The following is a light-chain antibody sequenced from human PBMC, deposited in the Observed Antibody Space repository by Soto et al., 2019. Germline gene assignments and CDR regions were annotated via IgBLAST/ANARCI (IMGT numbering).Light chain of an antibody. CDR2: GAS. Sequence: EIVMTQSPATLSVSPGERATLSCRASQSVSSNLAWYQQKPGQAPRLLIYGASNRATGIPDRFSGSGSGTDFTLTISRLEPEDFAIYYCQHYGNSLWTFGQGTKVDIK. J-gene: IGKJ1*01. V-gene: IGKV3D-15*01. CDR3: QHYGNSLWT. CDR1: QSVSSN.